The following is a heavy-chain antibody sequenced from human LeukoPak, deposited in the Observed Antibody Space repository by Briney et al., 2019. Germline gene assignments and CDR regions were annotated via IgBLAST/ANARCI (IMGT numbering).Heavy chain of an antibody. CDR1: GGSISSYY. CDR2: IYYSGST. J-gene: IGHJ4*02. D-gene: IGHD1-26*01. Sequence: SETLSLTCTVSGGSISSYYWSWIRQPPGKGLEWIGYIYYSGSTNYNPSLKSRVTISVDTSKNQFSLKLSSVTAADTAVYYCAGHQSGSPKSPFDYWGQGTLVTVSS. CDR3: AGHQSGSPKSPFDY. V-gene: IGHV4-59*08.